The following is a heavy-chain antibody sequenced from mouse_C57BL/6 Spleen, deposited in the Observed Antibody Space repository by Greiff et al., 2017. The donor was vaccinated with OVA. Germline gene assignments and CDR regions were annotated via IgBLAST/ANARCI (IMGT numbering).Heavy chain of an antibody. CDR2: ISDGGSYT. V-gene: IGHV5-4*01. CDR1: GFTFSSYA. D-gene: IGHD2-4*01. J-gene: IGHJ3*01. CDR3: AREIYYDYDGGFAY. Sequence: EVHLVESGGGLVKPGGSLKLSCAASGFTFSSYAMSWVRQTPEKRLEWVATISDGGSYTYYPDNVKGRFTISRDNAKNNLYLQMSHLKSEDTAMYYCAREIYYDYDGGFAYWGQGTLVTVSA.